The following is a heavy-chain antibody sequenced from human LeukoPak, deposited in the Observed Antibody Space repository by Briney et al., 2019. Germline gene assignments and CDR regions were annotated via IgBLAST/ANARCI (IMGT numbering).Heavy chain of an antibody. CDR2: IRYDGSNK. J-gene: IGHJ4*02. CDR3: AKDHSIAAAGVFDY. D-gene: IGHD6-13*01. V-gene: IGHV3-30*02. Sequence: SGGSLRLSCAASGFTFTNYGMHWVRHAPGKGLGWVAFIRYDGSNKYYADSVKGRFTVSRDNSKNTLYLQINSLRAEDTAMYYCAKDHSIAAAGVFDYWGQGTLVTVSS. CDR1: GFTFTNYG.